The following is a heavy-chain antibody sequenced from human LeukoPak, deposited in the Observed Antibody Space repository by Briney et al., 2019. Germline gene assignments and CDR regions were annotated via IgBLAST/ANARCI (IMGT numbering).Heavy chain of an antibody. CDR2: IYYSGST. J-gene: IGHJ4*02. V-gene: IGHV4-39*01. Sequence: PSETLSLTCTVSGGSISSSSYYWGWIRQPPGKGLEWIGSIYYSGSTYYNPSLKSRVTISVDTSKNQFSLKLSSVTAADAAVYYCARGRSSDFDYWGQGTLVTVSS. CDR1: GGSISSSSYY. CDR3: ARGRSSDFDY.